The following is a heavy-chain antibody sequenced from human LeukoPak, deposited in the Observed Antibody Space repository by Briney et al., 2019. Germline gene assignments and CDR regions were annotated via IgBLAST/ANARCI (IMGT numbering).Heavy chain of an antibody. CDR2: IYYSGST. CDR1: GGSISSGDYY. D-gene: IGHD4-17*01. J-gene: IGHJ6*02. CDR3: AREDYGSRGGMDV. V-gene: IGHV4-30-4*01. Sequence: SETLSLTCTVSGGSISSGDYYWSWIRQPPGTGLEWIGYIYYSGSTYYNPSLKSRVTISVDTSKNQFSLKLSSVTAADTAVYYCAREDYGSRGGMDVWGQGTTVTVSS.